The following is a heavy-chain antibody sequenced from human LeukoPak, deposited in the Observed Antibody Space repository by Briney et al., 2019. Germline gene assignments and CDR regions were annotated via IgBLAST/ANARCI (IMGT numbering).Heavy chain of an antibody. V-gene: IGHV1-8*01. CDR1: GYTFTSYD. CDR3: ARAVWWPPLNY. Sequence: GASVKVSCKASGYTFTSYDINWVRQATGQGLEWMGWMNPNSGNTGYAQKLQGRVTMTRNTSISTAYMELSSLRSEDTALYYCARAVWWPPLNYWGQGTLVTVSS. J-gene: IGHJ4*02. D-gene: IGHD2-15*01. CDR2: MNPNSGNT.